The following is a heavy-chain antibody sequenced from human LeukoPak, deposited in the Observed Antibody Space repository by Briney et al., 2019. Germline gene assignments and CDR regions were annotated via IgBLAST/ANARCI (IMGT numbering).Heavy chain of an antibody. CDR1: GGSISSSTYY. CDR3: ARERMRAAMALEIDY. Sequence: SETLSLTCTVSGGSISSSTYYWGWIRQPPGKGLEWIGYIYYSGSTYYNPSLKSRVTISVDTSKNQFSLKLSSVTAADTAVYYCARERMRAAMALEIDYWGQGTLVTVSS. CDR2: IYYSGST. D-gene: IGHD5-18*01. J-gene: IGHJ4*02. V-gene: IGHV4-31*03.